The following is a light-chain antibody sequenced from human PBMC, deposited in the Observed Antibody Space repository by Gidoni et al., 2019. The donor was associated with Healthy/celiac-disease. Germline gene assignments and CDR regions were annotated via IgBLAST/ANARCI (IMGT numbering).Light chain of an antibody. V-gene: IGKV1-39*01. CDR3: QQSYSTPGSLT. Sequence: DIQMTQSPSSLSASVGDRVTITCRASQSISSYLNWYQQKPGKAPKLLIYAASSLQSGVPSRFSGSGSGTDFTLTISSLQPEDFATYYCQQSYSTPGSLTVXGXTKVXIK. J-gene: IGKJ4*01. CDR2: AAS. CDR1: QSISSY.